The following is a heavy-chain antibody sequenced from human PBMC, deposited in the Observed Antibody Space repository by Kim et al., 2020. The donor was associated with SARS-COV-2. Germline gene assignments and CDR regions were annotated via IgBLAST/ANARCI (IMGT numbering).Heavy chain of an antibody. J-gene: IGHJ5*02. Sequence: SETLSLTCTVSGGSISSSSYYWGWIRQPPGKGLEWIGSIYYSGSTYYNPSLKSRVTISVDTSKNQFSLKLSSVTAADTAVYYCARHLRSVVRGDPTRLNWFDPWGQGTLVTVSS. CDR2: IYYSGST. V-gene: IGHV4-39*01. CDR3: ARHLRSVVRGDPTRLNWFDP. D-gene: IGHD3-10*01. CDR1: GGSISSSSYY.